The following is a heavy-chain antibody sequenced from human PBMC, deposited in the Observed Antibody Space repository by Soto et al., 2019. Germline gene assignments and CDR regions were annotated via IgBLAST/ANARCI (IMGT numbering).Heavy chain of an antibody. CDR1: GFTFSSYA. CDR3: AREAQGNWFDP. Sequence: QVQLVESGGGVVQPGRSLRLSCAASGFTFSSYAMHWVRQAPGKGLEWVAVISYDGSNKYYADSVKGRFTISRDNSKNTPDLQMNSLRAEDTGGYYWAREAQGNWFDPWGQGTLVTVSS. V-gene: IGHV3-30-3*01. J-gene: IGHJ5*02. CDR2: ISYDGSNK.